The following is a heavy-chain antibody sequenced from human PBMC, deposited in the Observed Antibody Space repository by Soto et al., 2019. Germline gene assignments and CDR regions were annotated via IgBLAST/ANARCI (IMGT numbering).Heavy chain of an antibody. CDR3: ARGMTTGTTLDY. CDR1: GGSISSGGSS. D-gene: IGHD4-4*01. J-gene: IGHJ4*02. V-gene: IGHV4-30-2*01. Sequence: QLPLQESGSGLVKPSQTLSLTCAVSGGSISSGGSSWSWIRQPPGKGLEWIGYIYHSGSTYYNPPLKSRVTRTVDRAKNQFSLKLSSVTAADTAVYYCARGMTTGTTLDYWGQGTLVTVSS. CDR2: IYHSGST.